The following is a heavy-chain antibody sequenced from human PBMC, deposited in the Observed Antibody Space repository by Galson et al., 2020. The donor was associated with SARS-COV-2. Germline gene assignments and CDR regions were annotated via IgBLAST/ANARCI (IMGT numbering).Heavy chain of an antibody. CDR2: IRSKANSYAT. Sequence: GGSLRLSCAASGFTFSGSAMHWVRQASGKGLEWVGRIRSKANSYATAYAASVKGRFTISRDDSKNTAYLQMNSLKTEDTAVYYCTRVYRNRIPQYYYYYMDVWGKGTTVTVSS. D-gene: IGHD4-4*01. V-gene: IGHV3-73*01. CDR3: TRVYRNRIPQYYYYYMDV. J-gene: IGHJ6*03. CDR1: GFTFSGSA.